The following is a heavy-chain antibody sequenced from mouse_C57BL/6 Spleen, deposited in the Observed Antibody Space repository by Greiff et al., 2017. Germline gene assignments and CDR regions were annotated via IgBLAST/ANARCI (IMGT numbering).Heavy chain of an antibody. V-gene: IGHV3-6*01. J-gene: IGHJ3*01. CDR3: AREGLGRAAY. D-gene: IGHD4-1*01. CDR1: GYSITSGYY. CDR2: ISYDGSN. Sequence: EVQLQESGPGLVKPSQSLSLTCSVTGYSITSGYYWNWIRQFPGNKLEWMGYISYDGSNNYNPSLKNRISITRDTSKNQFFLKLNSVTTEDTATYYCAREGLGRAAYWGQGTLVTVSA.